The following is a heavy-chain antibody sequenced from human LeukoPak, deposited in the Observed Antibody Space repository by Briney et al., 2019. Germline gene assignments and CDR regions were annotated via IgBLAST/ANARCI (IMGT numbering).Heavy chain of an antibody. J-gene: IGHJ4*02. CDR2: TYYRSKWYN. D-gene: IGHD3-22*01. CDR1: GDSVSSSSAA. V-gene: IGHV6-1*01. Sequence: SQTLSLTCVISGDSVSSSSAAWNWIRQSPSRGLEWLGRTYYRSKWYNDYAVSVKSRITINPDTSKNQFSLQLNSVTPEDTAVYYCARGSSRIYYYDSSGYSHAFDYWGQGTLVTVSS. CDR3: ARGSSRIYYYDSSGYSHAFDY.